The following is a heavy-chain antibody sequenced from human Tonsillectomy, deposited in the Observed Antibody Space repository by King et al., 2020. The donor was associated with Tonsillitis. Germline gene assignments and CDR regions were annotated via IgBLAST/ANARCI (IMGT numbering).Heavy chain of an antibody. Sequence: EVQLVESGGGLVQPGGSLRLSCAASGFTFSSYWMSWVRQAPGKGLEWVANIKQDGSEKDYVDSVKGRFTISRDNAKNSLYLQMNSLRAEDTAVYYCARDSPEYYDSSGYTFDYWGQGTLVTVSS. D-gene: IGHD3-22*01. CDR3: ARDSPEYYDSSGYTFDY. J-gene: IGHJ4*02. V-gene: IGHV3-7*03. CDR2: IKQDGSEK. CDR1: GFTFSSYW.